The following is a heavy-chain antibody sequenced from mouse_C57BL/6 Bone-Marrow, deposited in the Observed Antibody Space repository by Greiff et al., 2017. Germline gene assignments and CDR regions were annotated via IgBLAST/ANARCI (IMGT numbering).Heavy chain of an antibody. Sequence: QVQLQQPGAELVKPGASVKLSCKASGYTFTSYWMQWVKQRPGQGLEWIGEIDPSDSYINYNQKFKGKATLTVDTSSSTAYMQLSSLTSEDSAVYYCAREDYYYGSGAWFAYWGQGTLVTVSA. CDR3: AREDYYYGSGAWFAY. J-gene: IGHJ3*01. CDR2: IDPSDSYI. CDR1: GYTFTSYW. V-gene: IGHV1-50*01. D-gene: IGHD1-1*01.